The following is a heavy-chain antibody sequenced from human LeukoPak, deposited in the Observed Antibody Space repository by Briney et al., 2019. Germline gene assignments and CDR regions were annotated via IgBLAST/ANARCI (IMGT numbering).Heavy chain of an antibody. J-gene: IGHJ5*01. CDR1: GGSFSSGSYY. V-gene: IGHV4-39*01. CDR3: ARHREAYTNSWFHY. D-gene: IGHD2-2*02. CDR2: IYYSGTT. Sequence: SETLSLTCTVSGGSFSSGSYYWGWIRQRPGKGLEWIGSIYYSGTTYYNPSLKSRVTISVDTSENQFSLKLSSVTAADTAVYYCARHREAYTNSWFHYWGQGTLVTVSS.